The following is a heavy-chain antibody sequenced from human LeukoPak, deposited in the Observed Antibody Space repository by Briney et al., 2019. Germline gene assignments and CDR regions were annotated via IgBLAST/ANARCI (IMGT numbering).Heavy chain of an antibody. CDR3: ALRSSSYWFDP. CDR1: GFTFSSYA. Sequence: GGSLRLSCAASGFTFSSYAMSWVRQAPGKGLEWGSAISGSGGSTYYADSVKGRFTISRDNSKNTLYLQMNSLRAEDTAVYYCALRSSSYWFDPWGQGTLVTVSS. V-gene: IGHV3-23*01. D-gene: IGHD6-6*01. CDR2: ISGSGGST. J-gene: IGHJ5*02.